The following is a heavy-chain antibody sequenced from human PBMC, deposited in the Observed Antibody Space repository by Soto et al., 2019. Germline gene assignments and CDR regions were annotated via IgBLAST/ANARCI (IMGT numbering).Heavy chain of an antibody. D-gene: IGHD2-2*01. CDR2: TYYRSKWYN. Sequence: QSQTLSLTCAISGDSVSSNIAAWNWIRQSPSRGLEWLGRTYYRSKWYNDYAVSVKSRITINPDTSKNQFYLQLNSVTPEDTAVYYCARDSIVVVPAAMPLDYYYYYMDVWGKGTTVTVSS. CDR3: ARDSIVVVPAAMPLDYYYYYMDV. CDR1: GDSVSSNIAA. J-gene: IGHJ6*03. V-gene: IGHV6-1*01.